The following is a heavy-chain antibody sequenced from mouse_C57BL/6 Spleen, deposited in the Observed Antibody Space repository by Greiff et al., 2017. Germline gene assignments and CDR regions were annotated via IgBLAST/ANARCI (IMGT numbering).Heavy chain of an antibody. CDR1: GFSLTSYG. V-gene: IGHV2-2*01. J-gene: IGHJ1*03. CDR2: IWSGGST. Sequence: QVQLKQSGPGLVQPSQSLSITCTVSGFSLTSYGVHWVRQSPGKGLEWLGVIWSGGSTDYNAAFISRLSISKDNSKSQVFFKMNRLRADDTAIYYCAPHYGNYWYFDVWGTGTTVTVSS. CDR3: APHYGNYWYFDV. D-gene: IGHD2-1*01.